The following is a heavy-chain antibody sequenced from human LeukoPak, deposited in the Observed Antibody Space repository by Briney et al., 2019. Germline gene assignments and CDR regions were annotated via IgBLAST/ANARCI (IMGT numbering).Heavy chain of an antibody. V-gene: IGHV3-7*01. Sequence: GGSLRLSCAASGFTFSSYLMGWVRQAPEKGLEWVANIKQDGSEKYYVDSVKGRFTISRDKATNTLYLQMNTVRDEETAVCYCARVSNDGLDYWGQGTLVTVSS. CDR2: IKQDGSEK. CDR1: GFTFSSYL. CDR3: ARVSNDGLDY. D-gene: IGHD1-1*01. J-gene: IGHJ4*02.